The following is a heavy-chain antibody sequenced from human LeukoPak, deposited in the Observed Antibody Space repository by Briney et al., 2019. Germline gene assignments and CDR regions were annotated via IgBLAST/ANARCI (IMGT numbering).Heavy chain of an antibody. J-gene: IGHJ4*02. D-gene: IGHD2-15*01. Sequence: GGSLRLSCAASGFTFSSYAMHWVRQAPGKGLEWVAVISYDGSNKYYADSVKGRFTISRDNSRNILYLQMNSLRTEDTALYYCARHPAGYCAAGSCYGVDHWGQGTLVTVSS. V-gene: IGHV3-30*07. CDR2: ISYDGSNK. CDR1: GFTFSSYA. CDR3: ARHPAGYCAAGSCYGVDH.